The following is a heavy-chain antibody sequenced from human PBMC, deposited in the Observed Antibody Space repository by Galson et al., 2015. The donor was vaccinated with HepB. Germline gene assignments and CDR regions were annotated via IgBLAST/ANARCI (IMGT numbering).Heavy chain of an antibody. V-gene: IGHV4-59*01. CDR2: IYYSGST. J-gene: IGHJ5*02. D-gene: IGHD3-16*01. Sequence: ETLSLTCTVSGGSISSYYWSWIRQPPGKGLEWIGYIYYSGSTNYNPSLKSRVTISVDTSKNQFSLKLSSVTAADTAVYYCARVFLGEGNWFDPWGQGTLVTVSS. CDR1: GGSISSYY. CDR3: ARVFLGEGNWFDP.